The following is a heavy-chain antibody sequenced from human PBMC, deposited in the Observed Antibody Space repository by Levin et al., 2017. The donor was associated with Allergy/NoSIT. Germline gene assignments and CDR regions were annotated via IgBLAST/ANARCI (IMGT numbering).Heavy chain of an antibody. CDR2: IKQDASQI. J-gene: IGHJ4*02. CDR3: ARGDGYLTDS. Sequence: ESLKISCVVSGFSFSRSWMTWFRQAPGKGLEWVANIKQDASQIRYVDSVKGRFTISRDNTKNSLYLQMNSLRVEDTALYYCARGDGYLTDSWGQGTLVTVSS. V-gene: IGHV3-7*01. D-gene: IGHD2-2*03. CDR1: GFSFSRSW.